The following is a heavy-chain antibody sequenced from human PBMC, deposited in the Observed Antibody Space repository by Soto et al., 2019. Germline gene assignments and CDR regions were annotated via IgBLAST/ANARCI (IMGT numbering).Heavy chain of an antibody. Sequence: VRLSCAASGFTFSKFEMNWFRQAPGKGLEWISYISSTGSTIHYADSVKGRFTISRDNAKNSLYLQMNSLRVEDTAVYYCARVSQSFIEYFQHWGQGTLVTVSS. CDR1: GFTFSKFE. V-gene: IGHV3-48*03. D-gene: IGHD6-19*01. CDR3: ARVSQSFIEYFQH. CDR2: ISSTGSTI. J-gene: IGHJ1*01.